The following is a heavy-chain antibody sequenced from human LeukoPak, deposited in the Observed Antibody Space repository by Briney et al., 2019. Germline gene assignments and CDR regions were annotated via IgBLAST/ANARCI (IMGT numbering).Heavy chain of an antibody. D-gene: IGHD5-18*01. CDR2: IYYSGST. J-gene: IGHJ4*02. CDR1: GGSVSSGSYY. CDR3: ARARGYSYAYYFDY. V-gene: IGHV4-61*01. Sequence: SETLSLTCTVSGGSVSSGSYYWSWIRQPPGKGLEWIGYIYYSGSTNYNPSLKSRVTISLDTSKNQFSLKLSSVTAADTAVYYCARARGYSYAYYFDYWGQGTLVTASS.